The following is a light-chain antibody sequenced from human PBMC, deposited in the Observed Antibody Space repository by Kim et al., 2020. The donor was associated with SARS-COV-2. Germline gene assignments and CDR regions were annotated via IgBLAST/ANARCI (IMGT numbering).Light chain of an antibody. V-gene: IGLV2-18*02. CDR2: EVS. J-gene: IGLJ2*01. CDR1: SSDVGSYNR. Sequence: QSALTQPPSVSGSPGQSVTISCTGTSSDVGSYNRVSWYQQPPGTAPKLMIYEVSNRPSGVPDRFSGSKSGNTASLTISGLQAEDEADYYCASYRSTSNVVVGGGTQLTVL. CDR3: ASYRSTSNVV.